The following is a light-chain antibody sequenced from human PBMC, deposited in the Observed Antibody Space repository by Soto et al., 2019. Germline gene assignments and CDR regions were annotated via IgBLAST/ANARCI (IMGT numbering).Light chain of an antibody. CDR1: SNYIGDYHY. V-gene: IGLV2-11*01. J-gene: IGLJ1*01. CDR2: DVT. Sequence: QSALPQPRSVSGSPGQSVTISCTGTSNYIGDYHYVSWYQQHPGKAPKLMIFDVTKRPSGVPDRFSGSKSGNTASLTISGLQAEDDADYYCCSYAGGYTFVFGTGTKVTVL. CDR3: CSYAGGYTFV.